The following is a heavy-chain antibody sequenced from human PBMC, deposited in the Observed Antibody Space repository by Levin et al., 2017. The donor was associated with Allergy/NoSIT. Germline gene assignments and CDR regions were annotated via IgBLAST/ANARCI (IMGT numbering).Heavy chain of an antibody. V-gene: IGHV3-74*01. CDR2: INSDGSST. D-gene: IGHD2-2*01. J-gene: IGHJ3*02. Sequence: GGSLRLSCAASGFTFSSYWMHWVRQAPGKGLVWVSRINSDGSSTSYADSVKGRFTISRDNAKNTLYLQMNSLRAEDTAVYYCATRLNCSSTSCHLWVDAFDIWGQGTMVTVSS. CDR3: ATRLNCSSTSCHLWVDAFDI. CDR1: GFTFSSYW.